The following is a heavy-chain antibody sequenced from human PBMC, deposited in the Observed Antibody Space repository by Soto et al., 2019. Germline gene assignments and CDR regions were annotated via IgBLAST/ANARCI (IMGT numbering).Heavy chain of an antibody. Sequence: QVQLQESGPGLVKPSQTLSLTCTVSGVSISSGDYYWSWIRQPPGKGLEWIGYIYYRGRTYYTTSLKSRVTISVDTSKTQFTLKLSAVTAANTAVYYCARVGLVVPGDDYWGQGTLVTVSS. CDR2: IYYRGRT. CDR3: ARVGLVVPGDDY. V-gene: IGHV4-30-4*01. CDR1: GVSISSGDYY. J-gene: IGHJ4*02. D-gene: IGHD2-15*01.